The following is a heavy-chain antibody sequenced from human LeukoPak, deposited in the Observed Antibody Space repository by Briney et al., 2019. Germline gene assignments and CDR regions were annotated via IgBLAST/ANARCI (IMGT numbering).Heavy chain of an antibody. Sequence: GGSLRLSCAASGFTFSSYAMSWVRQAPGKGLEWVSAISGSGGSTYYADFVKGRFTISRDNSKNTLYLQMNSLRAEDTAVNYCASGAAAASYYYYMDVWGKGATVTVSS. D-gene: IGHD6-13*01. CDR2: ISGSGGST. J-gene: IGHJ6*03. CDR1: GFTFSSYA. V-gene: IGHV3-23*01. CDR3: ASGAAAASYYYYMDV.